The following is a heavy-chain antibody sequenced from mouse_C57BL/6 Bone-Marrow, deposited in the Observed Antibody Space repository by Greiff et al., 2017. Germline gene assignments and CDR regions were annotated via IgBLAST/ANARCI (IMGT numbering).Heavy chain of an antibody. CDR1: GYTFTSYG. V-gene: IGHV1-81*01. CDR2: IYPRSGNT. CDR3: AREGSEYGYDWFAY. Sequence: QVQLKESGAELARPGASVKLSCKASGYTFTSYGISWVKQRTGQGLEWIGEIYPRSGNTSYNEKFKGKATLTADTSSSTAYMQLRSLTSEDSAVYFCAREGSEYGYDWFAYWGQGTLVTVSA. D-gene: IGHD2-2*01. J-gene: IGHJ3*01.